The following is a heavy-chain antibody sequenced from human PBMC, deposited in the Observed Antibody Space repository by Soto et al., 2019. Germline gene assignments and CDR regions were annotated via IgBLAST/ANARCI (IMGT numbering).Heavy chain of an antibody. CDR3: AKDMVRDGRYYFDL. J-gene: IGHJ4*02. Sequence: PGGSLRLSCAASGFTFSSYAMSWVRQAPGKGLEWVSAISDSGGSTYYADSVKGRFTIPRDNSKNTLYLQMNSLSAEATAVYYCAKDMVRDGRYYFDLWGQGTKGTVSS. V-gene: IGHV3-23*01. CDR1: GFTFSSYA. CDR2: ISDSGGST. D-gene: IGHD2-21*01.